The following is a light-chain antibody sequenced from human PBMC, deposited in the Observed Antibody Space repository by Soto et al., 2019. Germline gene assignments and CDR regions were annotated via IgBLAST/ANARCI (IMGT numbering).Light chain of an antibody. CDR3: CSYAGTYSWV. CDR1: SSDVGAYYY. J-gene: IGLJ3*02. CDR2: YVS. Sequence: QSALTQPASVSGSPGQSITISCTGASSDVGAYYYVSWHQQHPGKAPKLIIFYVSKRPSGVPDRFSGSRSGNTASLTISGLQAEDEADYYCCSYAGTYSWVFGGGTKLTVL. V-gene: IGLV2-11*01.